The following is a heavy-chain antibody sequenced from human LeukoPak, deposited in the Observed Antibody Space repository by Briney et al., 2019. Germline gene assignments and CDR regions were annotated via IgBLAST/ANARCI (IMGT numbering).Heavy chain of an antibody. CDR3: ARDHCSGDSCYLNWFDP. D-gene: IGHD2-15*01. J-gene: IGHJ5*02. CDR1: GFTFSSYA. V-gene: IGHV3-30-3*01. CDR2: ISYDGNTK. Sequence: GGSLRLSCAASGFTFSSYAMHWVRQAPGKGLEWVAVISYDGNTKYYADSVKGRFTISRDNSRSTLYLQMNSLSAEDTALYYCARDHCSGDSCYLNWFDPWGQGTLVTVSS.